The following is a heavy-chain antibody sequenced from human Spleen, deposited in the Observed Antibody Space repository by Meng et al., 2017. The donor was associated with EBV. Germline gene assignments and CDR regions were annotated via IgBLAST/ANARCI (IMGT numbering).Heavy chain of an antibody. CDR3: ASESGRGYTPDY. D-gene: IGHD3-10*01. V-gene: IGHV1-69*06. Sequence: QVQWVESGAEVKKPGSSVKVSCKTCGGTFSSDAISWVRQAPGQGLEWMGGLIPMLGAPNYAQKFQDRVTIIADKSTSIHYMELSSLRSDDTAVYYCASESGRGYTPDYWGRGTLVTVSS. J-gene: IGHJ4*02. CDR1: GGTFSSDA. CDR2: LIPMLGAP.